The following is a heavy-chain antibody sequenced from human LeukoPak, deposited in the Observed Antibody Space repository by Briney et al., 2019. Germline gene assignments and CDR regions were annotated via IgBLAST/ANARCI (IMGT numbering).Heavy chain of an antibody. CDR2: IWYEGSNK. CDR1: GFTFSSYG. Sequence: PGRSLRLSCAASGFTFSSYGMHWVRQAPGKGLEWVAVIWYEGSNKFYADSVKGRFTISRDNSKHTLYLQVNSLRAEDTAVYYCAKERELYSSSWSSSDYWGQGTLVTVSS. J-gene: IGHJ4*02. D-gene: IGHD6-13*01. CDR3: AKERELYSSSWSSSDY. V-gene: IGHV3-33*06.